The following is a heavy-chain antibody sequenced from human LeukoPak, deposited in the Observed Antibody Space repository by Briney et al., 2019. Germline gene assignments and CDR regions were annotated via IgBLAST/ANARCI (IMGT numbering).Heavy chain of an antibody. V-gene: IGHV3-30*02. CDR1: GFTFSSYG. Sequence: GGSLRLSCAASGFTFSSYGMHWVRQAPGKGLEWVAFIRYDGSNKYYADSVKGRFTISRDNSKNTLYLQMNSLRADDTAVYYCANSGGEEDDAFDIWGQGTMVTVSS. D-gene: IGHD2-15*01. J-gene: IGHJ3*02. CDR3: ANSGGEEDDAFDI. CDR2: IRYDGSNK.